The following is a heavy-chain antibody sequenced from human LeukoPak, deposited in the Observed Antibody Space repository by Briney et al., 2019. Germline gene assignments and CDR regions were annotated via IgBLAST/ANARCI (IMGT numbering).Heavy chain of an antibody. CDR3: ARARGATIFQSAFDI. CDR2: IYYSGST. CDR1: GGSISSYY. Sequence: SETLSLTCTVSGGSISSYYWSWIRQPPGKGLEWIGYIYYSGSTNYNPSLKSRVTISVDTSKNQFSLKLSSVTAADTAVYYCARARGATIFQSAFDIWGQGTMVTVSS. J-gene: IGHJ3*02. D-gene: IGHD5-24*01. V-gene: IGHV4-59*01.